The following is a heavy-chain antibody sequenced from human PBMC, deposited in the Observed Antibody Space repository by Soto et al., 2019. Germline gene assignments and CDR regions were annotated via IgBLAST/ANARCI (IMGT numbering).Heavy chain of an antibody. D-gene: IGHD2-15*01. CDR3: AKGGYCSGGSCESGRTNEGYYYYYYGMDV. CDR2: ISGSGGST. V-gene: IGHV3-23*01. CDR1: GFTFSSYA. Sequence: GGSLRLSCAASGFTFSSYAMSWVRQAPGKGLEWVSAISGSGGSTYYADSVKGRFTISRDNSKNTLYVQMNSLRAEDTDVYYCAKGGYCSGGSCESGRTNEGYYYYYYGMDVWGQGTTVTVSS. J-gene: IGHJ6*02.